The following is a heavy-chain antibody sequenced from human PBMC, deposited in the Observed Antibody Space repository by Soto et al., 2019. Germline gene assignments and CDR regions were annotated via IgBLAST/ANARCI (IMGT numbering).Heavy chain of an antibody. CDR2: IWYDGSNK. CDR3: ARDVGAGTTRDYGMDV. V-gene: IGHV3-33*01. CDR1: GFTFSSYG. J-gene: IGHJ6*02. D-gene: IGHD1-7*01. Sequence: GGSLRLSCAASGFTFSSYGMHWVRQAPGKGLEWVAVIWYDGSNKYYADSVKGRFTISRDNSKNTLYLQMNSLRAEDTAVYYCARDVGAGTTRDYGMDVWGQGTTVTVSS.